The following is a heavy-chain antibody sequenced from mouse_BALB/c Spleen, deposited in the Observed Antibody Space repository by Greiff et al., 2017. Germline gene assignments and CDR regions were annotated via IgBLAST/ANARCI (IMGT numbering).Heavy chain of an antibody. D-gene: IGHD2-1*01. CDR3: TRAFGNAMDY. CDR1: GFTFSSYT. CDR2: ISSGGSYT. J-gene: IGHJ4*01. Sequence: EVKVVESGGGLVKPGGSLKLSCAASGFTFSSYTMSWVRQTPEKRLEWVATISSGGSYTYYPDSVKGRFTISRDNAKNTLYLQMSSLKSEDTAMYYCTRAFGNAMDYWGQGTSVTVSS. V-gene: IGHV5-6-4*01.